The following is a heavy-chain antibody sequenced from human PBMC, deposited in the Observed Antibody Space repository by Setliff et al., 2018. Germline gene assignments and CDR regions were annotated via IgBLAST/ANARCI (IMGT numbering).Heavy chain of an antibody. Sequence: SETLSLTCNVSGDSINENHWTWIRQPPGKGLEWIGYIYTSGSTNYNPSLKSRVTMSVDTSKDQFSLNLRSVTAADTAVYYCARQPSSGSYYNPRPYYFDFWGQGTLVTVSS. V-gene: IGHV4-59*01. CDR1: GDSINENH. CDR2: IYTSGST. CDR3: ARQPSSGSYYNPRPYYFDF. D-gene: IGHD3-10*01. J-gene: IGHJ4*02.